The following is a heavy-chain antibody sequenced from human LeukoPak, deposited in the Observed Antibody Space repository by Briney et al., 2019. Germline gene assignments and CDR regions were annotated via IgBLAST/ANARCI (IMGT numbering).Heavy chain of an antibody. CDR2: ISVYNGNT. J-gene: IGHJ4*02. D-gene: IGHD3-9*01. V-gene: IGHV1-18*01. CDR1: GYTFTTYG. CDR3: ARMILLLGDVLTVPPRGFDY. Sequence: ASVKLSCKASGYTFTTYGISWVRQPPGQWLEWLGRISVYNGNTNYAQKLQGRVTMTTDTSTSTAYMELRSLRSDDTAVYYCARMILLLGDVLTVPPRGFDYWVQGTLATVPS.